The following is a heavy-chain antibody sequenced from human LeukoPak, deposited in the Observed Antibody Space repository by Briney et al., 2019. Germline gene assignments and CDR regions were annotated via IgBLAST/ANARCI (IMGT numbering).Heavy chain of an antibody. Sequence: GGSLRLSCAASGFTFSSYGMHWVRQAPGKGLEWVAVISYDGSNKYYADSVKGRFTISRDNSKNTLYLQMNSLRAEDTAVYYCAKDRIGGYYFIDYWGQGTLVTVSS. CDR1: GFTFSSYG. V-gene: IGHV3-30*18. D-gene: IGHD3-22*01. CDR2: ISYDGSNK. J-gene: IGHJ4*02. CDR3: AKDRIGGYYFIDY.